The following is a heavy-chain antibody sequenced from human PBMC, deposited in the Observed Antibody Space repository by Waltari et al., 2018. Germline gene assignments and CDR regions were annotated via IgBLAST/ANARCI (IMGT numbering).Heavy chain of an antibody. Sequence: QVQLQESGPGLVKPSETLSLTCTVSGGSISSYYWSWTRQPPGKGLEWIGYIYYSGSTNYNPSLKSRVTISVDTSKNQFSLKLSSVTAADTAVYYCARGKLEYSSSSADYYYYYYMDVWDKGTTVTVSS. CDR1: GGSISSYY. J-gene: IGHJ6*03. CDR3: ARGKLEYSSSSADYYYYYYMDV. V-gene: IGHV4-59*01. D-gene: IGHD6-6*01. CDR2: IYYSGST.